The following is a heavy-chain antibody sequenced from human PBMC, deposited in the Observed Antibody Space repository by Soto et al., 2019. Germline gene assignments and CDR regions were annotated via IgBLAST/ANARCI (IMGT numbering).Heavy chain of an antibody. Sequence: GGSLRLSCAASGFTFSSYWMSWVRQAPGKGLEWVANIKQDGSEKYYVDSVKGRFTISRDNAKNSLYLQMNSLRAEDTAVYYCARDHSSGWWDFDYWGQGTLVTVSS. CDR2: IKQDGSEK. J-gene: IGHJ4*02. V-gene: IGHV3-7*05. CDR1: GFTFSSYW. D-gene: IGHD6-19*01. CDR3: ARDHSSGWWDFDY.